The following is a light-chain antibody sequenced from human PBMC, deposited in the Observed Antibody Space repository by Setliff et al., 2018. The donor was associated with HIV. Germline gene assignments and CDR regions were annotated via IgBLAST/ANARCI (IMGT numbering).Light chain of an antibody. CDR1: SSNIGSNT. J-gene: IGLJ1*01. CDR2: KND. V-gene: IGLV1-44*01. CDR3: AAWDDSLHGSYV. Sequence: QSVLTQPPSASGTPGQRVTISCSGSSSNIGSNTVTWYQQLPGTAPKLLIYKNDQRPSGVPDRFSGSKSGTSASLAISGFQSGDEADYYCAAWDDSLHGSYVFGAGTKVTVL.